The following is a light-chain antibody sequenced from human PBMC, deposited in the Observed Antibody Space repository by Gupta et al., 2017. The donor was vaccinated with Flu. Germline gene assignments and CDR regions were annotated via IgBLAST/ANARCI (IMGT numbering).Light chain of an antibody. V-gene: IGLV2-23*01. CDR2: EAR. Sequence: SITISCTGTSSDVGSFNVVSWYQQHPAKAPKLIIYEARKRPSGVSNRFSGAKSGNTASLTISGLQAEDEADYFCCSYAGSDLYVFGTGTAVTIL. CDR1: SSDVGSFNV. J-gene: IGLJ1*01. CDR3: CSYAGSDLYV.